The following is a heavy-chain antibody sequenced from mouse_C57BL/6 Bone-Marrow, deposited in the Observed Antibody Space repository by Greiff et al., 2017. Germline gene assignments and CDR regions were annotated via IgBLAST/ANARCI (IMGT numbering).Heavy chain of an antibody. D-gene: IGHD2-4*01. V-gene: IGHV1-50*01. CDR2: IDPSDSYT. J-gene: IGHJ2*01. Sequence: QVQLQQPGAELVKPGASVKLSCKASGYTFTSYWMQWVKQRPGQGLEWIGEIDPSDSYTNYNQKFKGKATLTVDTSSSTAYMQLSSLPSEDSAVYYCARDYDYEFDYWGQGTTLTVSS. CDR1: GYTFTSYW. CDR3: ARDYDYEFDY.